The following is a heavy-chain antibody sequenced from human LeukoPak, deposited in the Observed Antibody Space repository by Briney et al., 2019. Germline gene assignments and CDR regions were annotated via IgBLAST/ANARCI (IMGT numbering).Heavy chain of an antibody. J-gene: IGHJ4*02. D-gene: IGHD6-13*01. CDR2: IYYSGST. V-gene: IGHV4-59*01. CDR3: ARVGYSSSWYLAG. Sequence: SETLSLTCTVSGGSISSYYWSWIRQPPGTGLEWIGYIYYSGSTNYNPSLKSRVTISVDTSKNQFSLKLSSVTAADTAVYYCARVGYSSSWYLAGWGQGTLVTVSS. CDR1: GGSISSYY.